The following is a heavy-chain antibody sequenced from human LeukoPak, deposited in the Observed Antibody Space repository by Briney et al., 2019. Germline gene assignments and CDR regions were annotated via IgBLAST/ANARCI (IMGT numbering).Heavy chain of an antibody. CDR1: GFTFSSYA. J-gene: IGHJ4*02. Sequence: PGGSLRLSCGAFGFTFSSYAMSWVRQAPGKGLEWVSAISGSGDRTYYADSVKGRFTISRDNSKNTLYLQMNSLRAEDTAVYYCAKETADYVWGSYRYTWFDYWGQGTLVTVSS. CDR2: ISGSGDRT. D-gene: IGHD3-16*02. V-gene: IGHV3-23*01. CDR3: AKETADYVWGSYRYTWFDY.